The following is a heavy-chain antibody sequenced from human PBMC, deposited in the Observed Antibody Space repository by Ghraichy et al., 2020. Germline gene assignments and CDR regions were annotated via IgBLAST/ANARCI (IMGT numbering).Heavy chain of an antibody. CDR1: GGSFSTGDSY. J-gene: IGHJ6*03. Sequence: SETLSLSCTVSGGSFSTGDSYWSWIRQPPRKGLEWVGYIYFSGGAYYNPSLKSRISISTDTSKNQFSLNLSSVTAADTAIYYCARGVVTTSRYYYYFYMDVWGKGTTVTVSS. CDR2: IYFSGGA. V-gene: IGHV4-30-4*08. D-gene: IGHD2-21*02. CDR3: ARGVVTTSRYYYYFYMDV.